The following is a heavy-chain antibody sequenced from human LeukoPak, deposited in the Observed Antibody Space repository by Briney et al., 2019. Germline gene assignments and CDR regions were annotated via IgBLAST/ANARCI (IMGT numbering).Heavy chain of an antibody. V-gene: IGHV3-23*01. CDR1: GFTFSSYA. Sequence: SGGSLRLSCAASGFTFSSYAMSWVRKAPGKGLEWASAFSGSGGSTYYADSVKGRFTISRDNSKNTLYLQMNSLRAEDTAVYYCAKDPYYYDSSGYYRYYFDYWGQGTLVTVSS. J-gene: IGHJ4*02. CDR2: FSGSGGST. CDR3: AKDPYYYDSSGYYRYYFDY. D-gene: IGHD3-22*01.